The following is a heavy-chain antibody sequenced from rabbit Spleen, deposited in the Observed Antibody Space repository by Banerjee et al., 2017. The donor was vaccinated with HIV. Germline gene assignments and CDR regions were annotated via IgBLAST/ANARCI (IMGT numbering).Heavy chain of an antibody. Sequence: QSLEESGGDLVKPGASLTLTCTASGFSFSSNYWICWVRQAPGKGLEWIACIGIGSGGSTYYANWAKGRFTISKTSSTTVTLQMTSLTVADTATYFCARVSETSGWGEDLWGPGTLVTVS. J-gene: IGHJ4*01. CDR3: ARVSETSGWGEDL. CDR1: GFSFSSNYW. V-gene: IGHV1S40*01. CDR2: IGIGSGGST. D-gene: IGHD4-1*01.